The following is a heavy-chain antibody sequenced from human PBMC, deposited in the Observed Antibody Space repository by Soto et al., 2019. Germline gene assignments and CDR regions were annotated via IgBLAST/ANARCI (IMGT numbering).Heavy chain of an antibody. J-gene: IGHJ5*02. D-gene: IGHD5-18*01. CDR2: IYYSGST. CDR1: GGSISSSSYY. V-gene: IGHV4-39*01. CDR3: ARLCPSPGYSYGQGWFDP. Sequence: SETLSLTCTVSGGSISSSSYYWGWIRQPPGKGLEWIGSIYYSGSTYYNPSLKSRVTISVDTSKNQFSLKLSSVTAADTAVYYCARLCPSPGYSYGQGWFDPWGQGTLVTVSS.